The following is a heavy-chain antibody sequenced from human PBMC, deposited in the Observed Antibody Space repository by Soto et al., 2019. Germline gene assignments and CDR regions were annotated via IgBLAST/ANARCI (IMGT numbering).Heavy chain of an antibody. CDR1: GFTFSSYA. CDR2: ISGSGGST. J-gene: IGHJ5*02. Sequence: PGGSLRLSCAASGFTFSSYAMSWVRQAPGKGLVWVSAISGSGGSTYYADSVKGRLTISRDNSKNTLYLQMNSLRAEDTAVYYCAKDRSQSVPYNWFDPWGQGTLVTVSS. CDR3: AKDRSQSVPYNWFDP. V-gene: IGHV3-23*01. D-gene: IGHD6-19*01.